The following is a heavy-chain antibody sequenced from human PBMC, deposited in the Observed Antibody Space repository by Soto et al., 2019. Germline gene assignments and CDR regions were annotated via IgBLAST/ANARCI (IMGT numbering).Heavy chain of an antibody. CDR3: ARGVAAAGAGKRLNWFDP. D-gene: IGHD6-13*01. J-gene: IGHJ5*02. Sequence: SETLSLTCTVSGGSISSYYWSWIRQPPGKGLEWIGYIYYSGSTNYNPSLKSRVAISVDTSKNQFSLKLSSVTAADTAVYYCARGVAAAGAGKRLNWFDPWGQGTLVTVSS. CDR1: GGSISSYY. V-gene: IGHV4-59*01. CDR2: IYYSGST.